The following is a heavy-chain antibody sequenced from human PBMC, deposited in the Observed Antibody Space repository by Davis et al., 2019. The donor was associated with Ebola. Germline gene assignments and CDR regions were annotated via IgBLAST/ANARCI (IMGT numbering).Heavy chain of an antibody. CDR2: KKQDGSEK. CDR1: GFSFSSYW. CDR3: ARGPSTGNSFSH. V-gene: IGHV3-7*01. Sequence: GESLKISCAASGFSFSSYWMSWVRQAPGKGLEWVTNKKQDGSEKYYVDAVKGRFTISRDNAKNSLFLQMNSLRAEDTAVYYCARGPSTGNSFSHWGQGTLVTVSS. J-gene: IGHJ4*02. D-gene: IGHD4-23*01.